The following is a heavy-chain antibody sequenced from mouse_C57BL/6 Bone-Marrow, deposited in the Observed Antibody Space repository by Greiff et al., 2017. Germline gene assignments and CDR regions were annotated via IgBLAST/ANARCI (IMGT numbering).Heavy chain of an antibody. V-gene: IGHV1-81*01. Sequence: VKLEESGAELARPGASVKLSCKASGYTFTSYGISWVKQRTGQGLEWIGEIYPRSGNTYYNEKFKGKATLTADKSSSTAYMELRSLTSEDSAVYFCARKLGRGFDYWGQGTTLTVSS. J-gene: IGHJ2*01. CDR3: ARKLGRGFDY. CDR1: GYTFTSYG. D-gene: IGHD4-1*01. CDR2: IYPRSGNT.